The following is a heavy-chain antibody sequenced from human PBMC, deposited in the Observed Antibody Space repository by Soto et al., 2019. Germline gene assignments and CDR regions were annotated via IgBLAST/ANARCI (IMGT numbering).Heavy chain of an antibody. CDR3: AKVGPGSYSSYYMDV. CDR1: GFTFSSYA. D-gene: IGHD3-10*01. V-gene: IGHV3-23*04. Sequence: EVQLVESGGGLVQPGGSLRLSCAASGFTFSSYAMNWVRQAPGKGLEWVSFITTSGATTYYADSVKGRFTLSRDTSKNTLYLQMNSLRAEDTAVYYCAKVGPGSYSSYYMDVWGKGTTVTVSS. CDR2: ITTSGATT. J-gene: IGHJ6*03.